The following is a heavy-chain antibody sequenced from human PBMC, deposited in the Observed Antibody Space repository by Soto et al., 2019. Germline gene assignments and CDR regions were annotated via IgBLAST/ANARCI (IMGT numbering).Heavy chain of an antibody. J-gene: IGHJ4*02. CDR1: GFTFSSYG. CDR3: ARLWFGGNNDY. CDR2: ISYDGSNK. Sequence: QVQLVESGGGVVQPGRSLRLSCAASGFTFSSYGMHWVRQAPGKGLEWVAVISYDGSNKYYADSVKGRFTISRDNSKNTLYLQMNSLRAEDTAVYYCARLWFGGNNDYWGQGTLVTVSS. D-gene: IGHD3-10*01. V-gene: IGHV3-30*03.